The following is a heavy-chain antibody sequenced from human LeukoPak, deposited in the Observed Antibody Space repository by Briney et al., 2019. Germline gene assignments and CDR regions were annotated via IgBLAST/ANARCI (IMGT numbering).Heavy chain of an antibody. J-gene: IGHJ4*02. CDR1: GYTCFSYY. D-gene: IGHD5-18*01. Sequence: ASLLVFSNASGYTCFSYYISGVLQAPGQRLEWMGWIIANNGNTKYAQRVQRRVTMTTDTSTSTAYMQLRSLTSDDTAVYYCARGGTVVDTANPFDYWGQGTLVTVSS. CDR2: IIANNGNT. CDR3: ARGGTVVDTANPFDY. V-gene: IGHV1-18*01.